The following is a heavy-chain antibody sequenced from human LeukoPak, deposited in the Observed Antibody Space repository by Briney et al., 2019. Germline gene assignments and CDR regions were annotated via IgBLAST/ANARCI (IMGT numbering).Heavy chain of an antibody. CDR1: GFTLSSYA. CDR2: ISDYP. J-gene: IGHJ6*02. V-gene: IGHV3-23*05. Sequence: GGSPRLSCAASGFTLSSYAMSWVRQAPGKGLEWVSTISDYPHYADSVRGRFTISRDNSRKTVFLQMNSLTPEDAATYYCTKDSQGSYDGFWYGTYGMDVWGQGTTVTVSS. CDR3: TKDSQGSYDGFWYGTYGMDV. D-gene: IGHD3-16*01.